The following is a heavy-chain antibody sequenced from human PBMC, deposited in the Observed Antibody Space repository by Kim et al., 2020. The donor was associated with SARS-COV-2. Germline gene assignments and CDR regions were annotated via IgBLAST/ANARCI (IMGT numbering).Heavy chain of an antibody. Sequence: GGSLRLSCAASGFTFSDYYMSWIRQAPGKGLEWVSYVSSSSSYTNYADAVKGRFTITSDNAKKQMYLQMNSLRAEDTAVYYCARVDYDYVWGSYRDYYYYYGMDVWDQ. V-gene: IGHV3-11*05. CDR2: VSSSSSYT. J-gene: IGHJ6*02. CDR1: GFTFSDYY. CDR3: ARVDYDYVWGSYRDYYYYYGMDV. D-gene: IGHD3-16*02.